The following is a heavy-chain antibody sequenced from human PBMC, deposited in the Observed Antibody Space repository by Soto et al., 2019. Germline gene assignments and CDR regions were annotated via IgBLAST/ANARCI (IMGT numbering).Heavy chain of an antibody. Sequence: QVQLVDSGGDVVQPGGSLRLSCTASGFTFGNYGMHWVRQAPGKGLEWVARTAYDGNNKYYADSLKGRFTIPRDNARTMVYPQTTSLGPEDAAVYYGAKGRGSARDFDYWGQGALVTVSS. J-gene: IGHJ4*02. CDR2: TAYDGNNK. V-gene: IGHV3-30*18. CDR1: GFTFGNYG. CDR3: AKGRGSARDFDY. D-gene: IGHD1-26*01.